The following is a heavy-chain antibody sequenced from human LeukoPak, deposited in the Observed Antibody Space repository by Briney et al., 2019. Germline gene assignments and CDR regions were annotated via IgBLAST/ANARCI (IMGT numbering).Heavy chain of an antibody. V-gene: IGHV4-34*01. CDR3: AKNGQSGFSFDP. D-gene: IGHD1-26*01. CDR2: GGNSGGT. Sequence: SETLSLTCAVYGGSLNGYYWSWIRQPPGKGLEWIGEGGNSGGTKFNPSLKSRVTIRADTSKNQFSLKLSSVTAADTAVYYCAKNGQSGFSFDPWGQGTLVTVSS. CDR1: GGSLNGYY. J-gene: IGHJ5*02.